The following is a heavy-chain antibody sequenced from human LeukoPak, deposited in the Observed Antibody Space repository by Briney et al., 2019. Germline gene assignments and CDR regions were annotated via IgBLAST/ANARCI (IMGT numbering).Heavy chain of an antibody. J-gene: IGHJ4*02. Sequence: SETLSLTRAVYGGSFSGYYWSWIRQPPGKGLEWIGEINHSGSTNYNPSLKSRVTISVDTSKNQFSLKLSSVTAADTAVYYCARHANSGSWYYFDYWGQGTLVTVSS. CDR2: INHSGST. CDR1: GGSFSGYY. D-gene: IGHD1-26*01. V-gene: IGHV4-34*01. CDR3: ARHANSGSWYYFDY.